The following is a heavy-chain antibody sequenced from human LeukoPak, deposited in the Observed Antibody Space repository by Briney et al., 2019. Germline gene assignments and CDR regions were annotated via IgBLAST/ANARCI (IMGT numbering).Heavy chain of an antibody. CDR1: GFTFSSYE. D-gene: IGHD5-12*01. CDR2: ISESSTYI. J-gene: IGHJ4*02. CDR3: ARARGGYDWDLGY. Sequence: GGSLRLSCAASGFTFSSYEMNWVRQAPGKGLEWVSCISESSTYIYYADSVKGRFTISRDNAKNSLYLQMNSLRAEDTAVYYCARARGGYDWDLGYWGQGTLVTVSS. V-gene: IGHV3-21*01.